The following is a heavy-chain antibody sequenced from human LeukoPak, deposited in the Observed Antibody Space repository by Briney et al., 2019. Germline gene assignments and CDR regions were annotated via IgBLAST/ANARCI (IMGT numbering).Heavy chain of an antibody. D-gene: IGHD5-18*01. J-gene: IGHJ6*02. CDR3: ARVERYTYGRYYYYGMDV. V-gene: IGHV4-4*02. Sequence: SETLSLTCGVSGGSISSTNWWSWVRQPPGQGREWSGEISLSGLTNYNPSLKSRVTMSLDKSKNHLSLTLTSVAAADTAVYYCARVERYTYGRYYYYGMDVWGQGTTVTVSS. CDR2: ISLSGLT. CDR1: GGSISSTNW.